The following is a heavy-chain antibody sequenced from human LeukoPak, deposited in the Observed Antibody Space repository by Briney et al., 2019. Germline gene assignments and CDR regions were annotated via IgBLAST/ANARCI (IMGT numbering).Heavy chain of an antibody. V-gene: IGHV3-21*01. Sequence: GSLRLSCAASGFTFSSYSMNWVRQAPGKGLEWVSSISSSSSYIYYADSVKGRFTISRDNAKNSLYLQMNSLRAEDTAVYYCARADGQITMVRGRPFDYWGQGTLVTVSS. CDR1: GFTFSSYS. CDR3: ARADGQITMVRGRPFDY. CDR2: ISSSSSYI. J-gene: IGHJ4*02. D-gene: IGHD3-10*01.